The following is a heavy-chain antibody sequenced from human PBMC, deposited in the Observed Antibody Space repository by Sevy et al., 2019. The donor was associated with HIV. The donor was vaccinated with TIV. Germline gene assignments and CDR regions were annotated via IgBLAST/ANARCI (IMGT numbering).Heavy chain of an antibody. CDR2: IKSKTDGGPT. Sequence: GGSLRLSCVTSGFSFSDYHMSWIRQAPGKGLEWVGRIKSKTDGGPTDYAAPVKGRFTISRDESKNTLYLQMNSLKTEDTAVYYCTTDAHDFTNYPSPYYFDQWGQGTLVTVSS. J-gene: IGHJ4*02. V-gene: IGHV3-15*01. CDR3: TTDAHDFTNYPSPYYFDQ. D-gene: IGHD4-4*01. CDR1: GFSFSDYH.